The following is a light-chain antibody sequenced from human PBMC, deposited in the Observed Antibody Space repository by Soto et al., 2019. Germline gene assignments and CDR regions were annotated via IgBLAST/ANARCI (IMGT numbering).Light chain of an antibody. J-gene: IGKJ3*01. CDR3: QKYNSSTPS. Sequence: DIQMTQSPSSLSASVGDRVAITCRASQGISNYLAWYQQKPGKVPKLLNYASSTLLSLVPYRLSGSGSGTHFTLTISSLQHEDFATYYCQKYNSSTPSFGPGTKVDIK. V-gene: IGKV1-27*01. CDR1: QGISNY. CDR2: ASS.